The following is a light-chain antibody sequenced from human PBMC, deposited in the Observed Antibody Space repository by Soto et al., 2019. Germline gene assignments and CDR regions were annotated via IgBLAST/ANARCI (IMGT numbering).Light chain of an antibody. CDR1: QSVSSN. V-gene: IGKV3D-15*01. CDR2: DTS. J-gene: IGKJ5*01. Sequence: EIGLTQSPGILSLSPGDRATLSCRASQSVSSNLAWYQQKPGQAPRLLIYDTSIRATGIPDRFSGSGSGTDFTLTISSLQSEDFAIYYCKQYNTWASITFGQGTRLEIK. CDR3: KQYNTWASIT.